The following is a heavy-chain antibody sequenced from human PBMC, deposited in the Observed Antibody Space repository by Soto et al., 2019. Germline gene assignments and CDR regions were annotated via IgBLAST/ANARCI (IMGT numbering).Heavy chain of an antibody. Sequence: QVQLVESGGGVVQPGRSLRLSCAASGFTFSSYAMHWVRQAPGKGLEWVAVISYDGSNKYYADSVKGRFTISRDNSKNTLYLQMNSLRAEDTAVYYCARAGYCSGGSCYALYWFDPWVQGTLVTVSS. CDR1: GFTFSSYA. J-gene: IGHJ5*02. CDR2: ISYDGSNK. D-gene: IGHD2-15*01. V-gene: IGHV3-30-3*01. CDR3: ARAGYCSGGSCYALYWFDP.